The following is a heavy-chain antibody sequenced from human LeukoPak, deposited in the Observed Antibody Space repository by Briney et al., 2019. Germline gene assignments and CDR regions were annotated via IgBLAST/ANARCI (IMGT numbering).Heavy chain of an antibody. V-gene: IGHV1-69*04. CDR3: ARVVGTSYFDY. CDR2: IIPIVGRV. D-gene: IGHD1-26*01. CDR1: GDIFSSYG. Sequence: SVKVSCKDYGDIFSSYGVVWVRQAPGQGPEWMGRIIPIVGRVNYAQKFQDRVTITADKSTSTVYMESSLRSEDTAVYYCARVVGTSYFDYWGQGTLVTVSS. J-gene: IGHJ4*02.